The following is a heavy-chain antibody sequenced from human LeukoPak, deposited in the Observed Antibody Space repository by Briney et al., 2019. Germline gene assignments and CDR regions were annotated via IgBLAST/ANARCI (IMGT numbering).Heavy chain of an antibody. CDR3: ARAPNVGTPDY. Sequence: PGGSLRLSCAASGFTFSSSWMHWVRQAPGKGLVWVSHINSDGSTTTYADSVRGRFTISRDNAKNTLYLQTNSLRAEDTAVYYCARAPNVGTPDYWGQGTLVTVSS. V-gene: IGHV3-74*03. J-gene: IGHJ4*02. D-gene: IGHD7-27*01. CDR2: INSDGSTT. CDR1: GFTFSSSW.